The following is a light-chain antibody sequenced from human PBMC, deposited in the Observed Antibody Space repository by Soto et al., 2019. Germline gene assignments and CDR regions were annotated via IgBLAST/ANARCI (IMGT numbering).Light chain of an antibody. Sequence: QSVLTQPPSASGTPGQRVTMSCSGSNSNIGSNTVNWYQQFPGTAPKVLIYSVNQRPSGVPDRFSGSKSGTSATLAISGLQSEDEADYYCAAWDDSLKSVVFGGGTQLTVL. V-gene: IGLV1-44*01. CDR1: NSNIGSNT. CDR2: SVN. J-gene: IGLJ2*01. CDR3: AAWDDSLKSVV.